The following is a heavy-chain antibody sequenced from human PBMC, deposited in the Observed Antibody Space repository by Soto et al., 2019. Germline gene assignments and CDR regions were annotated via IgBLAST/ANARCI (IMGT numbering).Heavy chain of an antibody. J-gene: IGHJ4*02. Sequence: PSQTLSLTCAISGDSVSSNSAAWNWIRQSPSRGLEWLGRTYYRSKWYNDYAVSVKSRITINPDTSKSQFSLQLNSVTPEDTAVYYCARERHYDYNWNSVDYWGQGTLVTVSS. CDR1: GDSVSSNSAA. CDR2: TYYRSKWYN. V-gene: IGHV6-1*01. D-gene: IGHD1-7*01. CDR3: ARERHYDYNWNSVDY.